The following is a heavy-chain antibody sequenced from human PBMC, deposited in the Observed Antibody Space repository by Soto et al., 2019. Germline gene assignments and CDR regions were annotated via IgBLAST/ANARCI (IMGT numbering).Heavy chain of an antibody. CDR2: IKQDGSEK. CDR3: ASWTYNSGWYLDS. CDR1: GFSFSGHW. Sequence: EVQLVESGGGLVQPGGSLRLSCAASGFSFSGHWMGWVRQAPGKGLEWVANIKQDGSEKYYADSVKGRFTSSRDNAKNSLYLQMDSLRAEDTAVYYCASWTYNSGWYLDSWGQGTLVTVSS. D-gene: IGHD6-19*01. J-gene: IGHJ4*02. V-gene: IGHV3-7*03.